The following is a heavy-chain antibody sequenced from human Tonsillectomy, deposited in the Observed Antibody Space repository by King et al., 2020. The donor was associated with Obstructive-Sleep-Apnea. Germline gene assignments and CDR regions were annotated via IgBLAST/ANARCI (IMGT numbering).Heavy chain of an antibody. CDR1: GFTFSGYG. CDR2: IQDDGSNK. D-gene: IGHD6-6*01. CDR3: AKDRDVRSYYYYAMDV. J-gene: IGHJ6*02. Sequence: HVQLVESGGGVVQPGRSLRLSWAASGFTFSGYGMHWVRQAPGKGLEWVAFIQDDGSNKYYADSVKGRFTISRDNSQNTVCLQMNSLRPEDTAVYYCAKDRDVRSYYYYAMDVWGQGTTVTVSS. V-gene: IGHV3-30*02.